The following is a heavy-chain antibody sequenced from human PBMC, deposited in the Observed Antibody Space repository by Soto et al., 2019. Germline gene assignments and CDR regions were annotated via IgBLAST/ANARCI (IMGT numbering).Heavy chain of an antibody. CDR3: ARVYCSGGSCYLPYFDY. V-gene: IGHV4-59*01. J-gene: IGHJ4*02. D-gene: IGHD2-15*01. CDR2: IYYSGST. Sequence: PSETLSLTCTVSGGSISSYYWSWIRQPPGKGLEWIGYIYYSGSTNYNPSLKSRVTISVDTSKNQFSLKLSSVTAADTAVYYCARVYCSGGSCYLPYFDYWGQGTLVTVSS. CDR1: GGSISSYY.